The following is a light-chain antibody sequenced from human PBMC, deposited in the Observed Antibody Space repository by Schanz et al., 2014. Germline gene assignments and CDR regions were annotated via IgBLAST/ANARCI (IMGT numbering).Light chain of an antibody. Sequence: EIVLTQSPGTLSLSPGERAALSCRASQSVNRNFLAWYQQHSGQAPRLLIYGASTRATGIPDRFSGSGSGTDFTLTINRLEPEDFATYYCQQSYSTPYTFGQGTKLEI. CDR1: QSVNRNF. V-gene: IGKV3-20*01. CDR2: GAS. CDR3: QQSYSTPYT. J-gene: IGKJ2*01.